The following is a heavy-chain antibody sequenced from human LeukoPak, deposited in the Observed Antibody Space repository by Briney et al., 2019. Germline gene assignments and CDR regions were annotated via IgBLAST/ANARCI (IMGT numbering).Heavy chain of an antibody. CDR3: ARSFGRTHYFLYYYYMDV. V-gene: IGHV3-74*03. CDR2: ISPDNINT. Sequence: GGSLRLSCAASGFTFKNYWMHWVRQAPGKGLMWVSHISPDNINTAYADSVRGRFTISRDNAKDTLYLQMNSLRAEDTAVYYCARSFGRTHYFLYYYYMDVWGKGTTVTVSS. CDR1: GFTFKNYW. J-gene: IGHJ6*03. D-gene: IGHD2/OR15-2a*01.